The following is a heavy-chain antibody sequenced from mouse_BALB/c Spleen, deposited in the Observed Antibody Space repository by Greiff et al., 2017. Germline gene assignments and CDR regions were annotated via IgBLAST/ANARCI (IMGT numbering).Heavy chain of an antibody. CDR3: ARHESSGYAMDY. J-gene: IGHJ4*01. Sequence: EVKLMESGGGLVQPGGSLKLSCAASGFTFSSYGMSWVRQTPDKRLEWVATISSGGSYTYYPDSVKGRFTISRDNAKNTLYLQMSSLKSEDTAMYYCARHESSGYAMDYWGQGTSVTVSS. D-gene: IGHD1-1*01. V-gene: IGHV5-6*03. CDR2: ISSGGSYT. CDR1: GFTFSSYG.